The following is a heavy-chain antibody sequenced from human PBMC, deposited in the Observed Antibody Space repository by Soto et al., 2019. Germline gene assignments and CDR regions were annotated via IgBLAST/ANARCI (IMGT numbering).Heavy chain of an antibody. CDR3: ARAVTIFEVGYYYGMDV. CDR2: IKQDGSEK. Sequence: EVQLVESGGGLVQPGGSLRLSCAASGFTFSSYWMSWVRQAPGKGLEWVANIKQDGSEKYYVDSVKGRFTISRDNAKNSLYLQMNSLRAEDTAVYYCARAVTIFEVGYYYGMDVWGQGTTVTVSS. D-gene: IGHD3-3*01. V-gene: IGHV3-7*03. J-gene: IGHJ6*02. CDR1: GFTFSSYW.